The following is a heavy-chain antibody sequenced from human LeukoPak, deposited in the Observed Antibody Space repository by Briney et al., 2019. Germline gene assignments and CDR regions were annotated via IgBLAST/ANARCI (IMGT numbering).Heavy chain of an antibody. CDR3: ARSVDTAMVMPFDY. CDR2: INHRGST. CDR1: GGSFSGYY. J-gene: IGHJ4*02. D-gene: IGHD5-18*01. Sequence: PSETLSLTCAVYGGSFSGYYWSWIRQPPGKGLEGSGEINHRGSTNYNPSFKSRVTISVDTSKNQFSLKLSSVTAADTAVYYCARSVDTAMVMPFDYWGQGTLVTVSS. V-gene: IGHV4-34*01.